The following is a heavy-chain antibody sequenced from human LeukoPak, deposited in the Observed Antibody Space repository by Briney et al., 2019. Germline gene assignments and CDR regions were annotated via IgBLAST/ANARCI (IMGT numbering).Heavy chain of an antibody. J-gene: IGHJ4*02. CDR1: GLTFSSYS. V-gene: IGHV3-21*01. D-gene: IGHD2-2*02. Sequence: GGSLRLSCAASGLTFSSYSMNWVRQAPGKGLEWVSSISSSSSYIYYADSVKGRFTISRDNARNSLYLQMNSLRAEDTAVYYCARDSLYCSSTSCYREGFDYWGQGTLVTVSS. CDR3: ARDSLYCSSTSCYREGFDY. CDR2: ISSSSSYI.